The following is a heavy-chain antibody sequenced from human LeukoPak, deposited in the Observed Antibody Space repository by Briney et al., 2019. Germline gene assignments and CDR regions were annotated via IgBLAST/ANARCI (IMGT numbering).Heavy chain of an antibody. V-gene: IGHV3-21*01. D-gene: IGHD6-19*01. CDR3: ARDRDIAVAGNFDY. Sequence: GGSLRLSCAASGFTFSSYSMNWVRQAPGKGLEWVSSISSSSSYIYYADSVKGRFTISRDNAKNSLYLQMNSLRAEDTAVYYCARDRDIAVAGNFDYWGQGTLVTVSS. CDR2: ISSSSSYI. J-gene: IGHJ4*02. CDR1: GFTFSSYS.